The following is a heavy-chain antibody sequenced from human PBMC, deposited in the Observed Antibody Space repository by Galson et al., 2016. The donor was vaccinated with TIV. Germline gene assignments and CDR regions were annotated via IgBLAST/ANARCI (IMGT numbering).Heavy chain of an antibody. V-gene: IGHV1-18*04. Sequence: SVKVSCKASGYTFSRYGITWVRQAPGQGLEWMGWISVYNGNTKYAQNIQGRVTMTTDTSTTTAYMELRSLRSDDTAIYCCARHGEMSTMTYSYKYGLDVWGQGTTVTVSS. CDR3: ARHGEMSTMTYSYKYGLDV. D-gene: IGHD5-24*01. J-gene: IGHJ6*02. CDR1: GYTFSRYG. CDR2: ISVYNGNT.